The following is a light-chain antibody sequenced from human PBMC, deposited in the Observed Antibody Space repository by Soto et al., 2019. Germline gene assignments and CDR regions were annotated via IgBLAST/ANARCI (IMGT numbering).Light chain of an antibody. CDR3: SSYTSSSIDYV. Sequence: QSALTQPASVSGSPGQSITISCTGTSSDVGGYNYVSWYQQHPGKAPKLMIYEVSNRPSGVSNRFSGSKSGNTASLTISGLQAEDEADYYCSSYTSSSIDYVFGTGTKVTVL. V-gene: IGLV2-14*01. J-gene: IGLJ1*01. CDR1: SSDVGGYNY. CDR2: EVS.